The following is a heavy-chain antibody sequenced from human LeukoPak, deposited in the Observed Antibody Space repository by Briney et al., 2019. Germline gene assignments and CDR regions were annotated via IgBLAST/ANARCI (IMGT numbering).Heavy chain of an antibody. CDR3: ARDSGGYNWFDH. CDR2: IDYSGST. Sequence: KPSETLSLTCTVSGGSISSYYWSWIRQPPGKGLEWIGYIDYSGSTNYNPSLKSRVTISVDTSKNQFSLKLSSVTAADTAVYYCARDSGGYNWFDHWGQGTLVTVSS. CDR1: GGSISSYY. J-gene: IGHJ5*02. V-gene: IGHV4-59*01.